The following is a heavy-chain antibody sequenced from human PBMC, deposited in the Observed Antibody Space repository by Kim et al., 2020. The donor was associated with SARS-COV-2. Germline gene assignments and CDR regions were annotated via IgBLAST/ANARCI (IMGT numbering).Heavy chain of an antibody. J-gene: IGHJ5*02. D-gene: IGHD3-3*01. V-gene: IGHV1-8*01. CDR3: ARGRDDFWSGYLPYNWFDP. CDR1: GYTFTSYD. Sequence: ASVKVSCKASGYTFTSYDINWVRQATGQGLEWMGWMNPNSGNTGYAQKFQGRVTMTRNTSISTAYMELSSLRSEDTAVYYCARGRDDFWSGYLPYNWFDPWGQGTLVTVSS. CDR2: MNPNSGNT.